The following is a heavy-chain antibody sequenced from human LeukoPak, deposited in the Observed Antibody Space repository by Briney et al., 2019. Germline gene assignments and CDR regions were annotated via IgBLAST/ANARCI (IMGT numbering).Heavy chain of an antibody. CDR3: RCGWNDYFDY. CDR2: TYYRSKWYN. CDR1: GDSVSSNSAA. D-gene: IGHD1-1*01. J-gene: IGHJ4*02. Sequence: SQTLSLTCAISGDSVSSNSAAWNWIRQSPSRGLEWLGRTYYRSKWYNDYAVSVKSRITINPDTSKNQFSLKLSSVTAADTAVYYCRCGWNDYFDYWGQGTLVTVSS. V-gene: IGHV6-1*01.